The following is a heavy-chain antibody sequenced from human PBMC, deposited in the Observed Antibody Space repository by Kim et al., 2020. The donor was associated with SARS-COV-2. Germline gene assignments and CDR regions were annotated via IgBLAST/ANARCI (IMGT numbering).Heavy chain of an antibody. CDR3: AREFWSFDL. V-gene: IGHV3-7*04. J-gene: IGHJ2*01. Sequence: FCLDSVKGRFTMSRDNAKNSMFLQMNSLKAEDTAVYYCAREFWSFDLWGRGTLVTVSS.